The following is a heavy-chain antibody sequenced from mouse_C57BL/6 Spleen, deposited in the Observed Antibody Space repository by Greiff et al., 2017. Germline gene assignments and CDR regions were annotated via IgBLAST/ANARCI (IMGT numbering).Heavy chain of an antibody. CDR3: TRADDYDGMDY. J-gene: IGHJ4*01. Sequence: VKVVESGEGLVKPGGSLKLSCAASGFTFSSYAMSWVRQTPEKRLEWVAYISSGGDYIYYADTVKGRFTISRDNARNTLYLQMSSLKSEDTAMYYCTRADDYDGMDYWGQGTSVTVSS. D-gene: IGHD2-4*01. CDR2: ISSGGDYI. CDR1: GFTFSSYA. V-gene: IGHV5-9-1*02.